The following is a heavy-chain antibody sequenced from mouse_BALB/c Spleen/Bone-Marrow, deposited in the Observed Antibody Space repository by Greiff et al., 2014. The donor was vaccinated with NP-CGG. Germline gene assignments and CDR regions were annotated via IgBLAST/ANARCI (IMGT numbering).Heavy chain of an antibody. Sequence: VQLQQSGAELVKPGASVKLSCKASGYTFTNYWMHWVKQRPGQGLEWIGEINPSNGRTNYNEKFKSKATLTVDKSSSTAYMQLSSLTSEDSAVYDCARGFDYWGQGTTLTVSS. CDR3: ARGFDY. CDR1: GYTFTNYW. V-gene: IGHV1S81*02. CDR2: INPSNGRT. J-gene: IGHJ2*01.